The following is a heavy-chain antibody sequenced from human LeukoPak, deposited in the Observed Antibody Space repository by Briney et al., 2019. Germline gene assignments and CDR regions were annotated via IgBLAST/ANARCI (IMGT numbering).Heavy chain of an antibody. V-gene: IGHV3-48*03. CDR2: IGTSGISK. J-gene: IGHJ6*03. CDR1: GFTFSGCE. D-gene: IGHD4-11*01. CDR3: TRVEETATTAAIIRKYSYYYYYMVV. Sequence: GGSLRLSCAASGFTFSGCEMNWVRQAPGKGLEWVSYIGTSGISKYYADSVKGRFTISRDNAKSSLYLQMSSLRAEDTAVYYCTRVEETATTAAIIRKYSYYYYYMVVWGKGNTVTVSS.